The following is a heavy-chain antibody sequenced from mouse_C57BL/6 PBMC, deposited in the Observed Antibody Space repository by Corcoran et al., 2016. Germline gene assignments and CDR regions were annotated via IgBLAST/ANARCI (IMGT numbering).Heavy chain of an antibody. V-gene: IGHV9-3*01. CDR1: GYTFTTYG. D-gene: IGHD1-1*01. CDR2: INTYSGVP. Sequence: QIQLVQSGPELKKPGETVKISCKASGYTFTTYGMRWVKKAPGKGLKWMGWINTYSGVPTYADDFKGRFAFSLETSASTDYLQINNLKNEDTATYCCAREITTVVPDYWGQGTTLTVSS. CDR3: AREITTVVPDY. J-gene: IGHJ2*01.